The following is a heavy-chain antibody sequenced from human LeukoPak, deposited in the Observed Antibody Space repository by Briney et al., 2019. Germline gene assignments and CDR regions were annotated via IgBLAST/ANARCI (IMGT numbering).Heavy chain of an antibody. J-gene: IGHJ5*02. CDR2: IYYSGST. D-gene: IGHD2-8*01. CDR1: GGPISSGDYY. CDR3: ARERASYCTTNWCGNWFDP. Sequence: SETLSLTCTVSGGPISSGDYYWNWIRQPPGKGLEWIGFIYYSGSTDYNPSLKSRVTISVDTSKNQFSLKLTSVTAADTAVYYCARERASYCTTNWCGNWFDPWGQGTLVTVSS. V-gene: IGHV4-30-4*08.